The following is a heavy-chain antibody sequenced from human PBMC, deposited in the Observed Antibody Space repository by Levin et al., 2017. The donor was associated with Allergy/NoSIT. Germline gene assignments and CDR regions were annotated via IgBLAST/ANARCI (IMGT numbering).Heavy chain of an antibody. J-gene: IGHJ4*02. CDR2: IYYSGST. Sequence: SETLFLTCTVSGGSSSSSSYYWGWIRQPPGKGLEWIGTIYYSGSTYYNPSLKSRITISVDTSKNQFSLKVSSVTAADTAVYYCAREDWSQYYFDYWGQGTLVTVSS. CDR3: AREDWSQYYFDY. V-gene: IGHV4-39*02. CDR1: GGSSSSSSYY. D-gene: IGHD3-9*01.